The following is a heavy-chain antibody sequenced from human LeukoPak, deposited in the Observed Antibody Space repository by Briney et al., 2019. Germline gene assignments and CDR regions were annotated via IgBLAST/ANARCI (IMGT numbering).Heavy chain of an antibody. CDR2: INSDGTST. CDR1: GFTITKCW. D-gene: IGHD1-26*01. CDR3: GRSYSGAN. V-gene: IGHV3-74*01. Sequence: GGSLRLSCAASGFTITKCWMSWVRHAPGKGLEWVSHINSDGTSTRFADSVKGRFTISRDNAKNTLYLQMNSLRAEDTAVYYCGRSYSGANWGQGTLVTVSS. J-gene: IGHJ4*02.